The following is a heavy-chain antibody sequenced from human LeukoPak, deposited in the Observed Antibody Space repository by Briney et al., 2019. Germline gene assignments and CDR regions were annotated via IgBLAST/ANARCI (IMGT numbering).Heavy chain of an antibody. J-gene: IGHJ4*02. V-gene: IGHV3-23*01. D-gene: IGHD3-22*01. CDR1: GFTFSSNV. CDR3: AKGYESSGYCVYYFDH. Sequence: AGSLSLSCAASGFTFSSNVMSWGRPGPGQGLEWVSAISGSGGSTSYEDSVKGRLTISTDNSKNNLYPLMHSLRAAATAVYYCAKGYESSGYCVYYFDHWRQGTLVTVSS. CDR2: ISGSGGST.